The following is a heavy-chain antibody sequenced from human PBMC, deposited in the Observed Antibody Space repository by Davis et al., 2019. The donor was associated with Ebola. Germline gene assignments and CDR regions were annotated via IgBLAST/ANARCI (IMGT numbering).Heavy chain of an antibody. Sequence: SVKVSCKASGVTFNNYAISWVRQAPGQGLEWMGRLIPVLDKTHYAQKFQGRVTITVDKSTSTTYMELGSLRSGDTAVYYCARADTNFGMGVWGQGTTVTVSS. CDR1: GVTFNNYA. V-gene: IGHV1-69*04. CDR3: ARADTNFGMGV. J-gene: IGHJ6*02. CDR2: LIPVLDKT.